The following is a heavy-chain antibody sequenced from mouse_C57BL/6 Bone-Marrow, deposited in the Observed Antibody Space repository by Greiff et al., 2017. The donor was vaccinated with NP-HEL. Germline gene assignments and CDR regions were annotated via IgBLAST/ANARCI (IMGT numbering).Heavy chain of an antibody. J-gene: IGHJ3*01. CDR3: ARDPDYGYDGAWFAY. CDR2: IDPANGNT. V-gene: IGHV14-3*01. CDR1: GFNIKNTY. Sequence: VQLKESVAELVRPGASVKLSCTASGFNIKNTYLHWVKQRPEQGLEWIGRIDPANGNTKSAPKFQGKATITADTSSNPAYRQLSSLTSEDTAIYYCARDPDYGYDGAWFAYWGQGTLVTVSA. D-gene: IGHD2-2*01.